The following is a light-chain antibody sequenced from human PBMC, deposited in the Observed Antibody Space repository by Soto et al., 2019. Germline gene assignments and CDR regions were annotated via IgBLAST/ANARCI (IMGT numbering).Light chain of an antibody. Sequence: QSVLTQPPSASGTPGQRVTISCSGSSSNIGSHTVHWYQQFPGTAPKLLIYSNHQRPSGVPDRFSGSRSGTSGSLAISGLQSEDEADYYCASWDDSLNGPVFGGGTKLPS. CDR3: ASWDDSLNGPV. CDR1: SSNIGSHT. J-gene: IGLJ3*02. V-gene: IGLV1-44*01. CDR2: SNH.